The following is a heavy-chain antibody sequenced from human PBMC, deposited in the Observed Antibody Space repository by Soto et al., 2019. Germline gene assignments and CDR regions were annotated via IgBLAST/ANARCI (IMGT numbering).Heavy chain of an antibody. CDR2: INHSGST. CDR1: GGSISNYF. Sequence: SETLSLTFTVSGGSISNYFWSWIRQPPGKWLEWIGEINHSGSTNYNPSLKSRVTISVDTSKNQFSLKLRSVTAEDTAVYYCARRRSGYSSSWYVTNWFDPWGQGTLVTVS. J-gene: IGHJ5*02. CDR3: ARRRSGYSSSWYVTNWFDP. D-gene: IGHD6-13*01. V-gene: IGHV4-34*01.